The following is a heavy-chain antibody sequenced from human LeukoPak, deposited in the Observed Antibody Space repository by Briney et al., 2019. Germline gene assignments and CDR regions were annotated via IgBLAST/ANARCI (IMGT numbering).Heavy chain of an antibody. Sequence: GESLKISCKGSGYSFTSYWIGWVRQMPGKGLEWMGIIYPGDSDTRYSPSFQGLVTISADKSISTAYLQWSSLKASDTAMYYCASRAYSSGWYFRYWGQGTLVTVSS. D-gene: IGHD6-19*01. V-gene: IGHV5-51*01. CDR2: IYPGDSDT. CDR1: GYSFTSYW. CDR3: ASRAYSSGWYFRY. J-gene: IGHJ4*02.